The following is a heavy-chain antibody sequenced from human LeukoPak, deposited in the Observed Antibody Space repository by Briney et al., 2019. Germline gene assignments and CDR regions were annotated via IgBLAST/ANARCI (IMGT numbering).Heavy chain of an antibody. CDR2: ISYDGSNK. CDR1: GFTFSSYG. V-gene: IGHV3-30*03. D-gene: IGHD3-22*01. J-gene: IGHJ4*02. Sequence: GRSLRLSCAASGFTFSSYGMHWVRQAPGKGLEWVAVISYDGSNKYYAASVKGRFTISRDNSRNTVFLQMNSLRDEDTAVYYCARGSTHGSSGYLRPFDYWGRGTLVTVSS. CDR3: ARGSTHGSSGYLRPFDY.